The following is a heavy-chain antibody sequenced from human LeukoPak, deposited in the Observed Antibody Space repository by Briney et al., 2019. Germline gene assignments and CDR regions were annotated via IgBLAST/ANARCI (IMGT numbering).Heavy chain of an antibody. D-gene: IGHD3-22*01. Sequence: GGSLRLSCIASGFTVSTNYMGWVRQAPGKGLEWVSIIYSGGSTYYADSVKGRFTISRDNSKNTLYLQMNSLRAEDTAVYYCTSGYYDSSGYYRYSFDYWGQGTLVTVSS. CDR3: TSGYYDSSGYYRYSFDY. CDR2: IYSGGST. V-gene: IGHV3-53*01. J-gene: IGHJ4*02. CDR1: GFTVSTNY.